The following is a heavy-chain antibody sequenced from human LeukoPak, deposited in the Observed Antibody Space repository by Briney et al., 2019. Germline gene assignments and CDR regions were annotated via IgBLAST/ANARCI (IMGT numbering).Heavy chain of an antibody. D-gene: IGHD2-2*02. J-gene: IGHJ5*02. Sequence: PGGSLRLSCAASGFTFSSYAMSWVRQAPGKGLEWVSAISGSGGSTYYADSVKGRFTISRDNSKNTLYLQMNSLRAEDTAVYYCAREYCSSTSCYIGWFDPWGQGTLVTVSS. CDR2: ISGSGGST. V-gene: IGHV3-23*01. CDR3: AREYCSSTSCYIGWFDP. CDR1: GFTFSSYA.